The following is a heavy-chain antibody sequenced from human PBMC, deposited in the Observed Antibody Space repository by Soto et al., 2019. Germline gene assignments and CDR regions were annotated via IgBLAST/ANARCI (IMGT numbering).Heavy chain of an antibody. CDR1: GYTFTSYE. D-gene: IGHD3-10*01. CDR3: ARGELLWFGELRR. Sequence: QVQLVQSGAEVKKPGASVKVSCKASGYTFTSYEINWVRQATGQGLEWMGWMNPNSGDTGYAQKFQGRVTMTRNTSISTAYMELSSMRSEDTAVYYCARGELLWFGELRRWGQGTLVTVSS. V-gene: IGHV1-8*01. CDR2: MNPNSGDT. J-gene: IGHJ4*02.